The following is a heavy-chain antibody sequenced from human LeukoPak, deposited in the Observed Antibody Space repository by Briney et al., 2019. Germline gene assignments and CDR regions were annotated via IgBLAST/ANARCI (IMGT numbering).Heavy chain of an antibody. CDR2: ISYDGSNK. Sequence: GRSLRLSCAASGFTFSSYGMHWVRQAPGKGLEWVAVISYDGSNKYYADSVKGRFTISRDNSKNTLYPQMNSLRAEDTAVYYCAKDQWELLGLDYWGQGTLVTVSS. CDR3: AKDQWELLGLDY. J-gene: IGHJ4*02. CDR1: GFTFSSYG. D-gene: IGHD1-26*01. V-gene: IGHV3-30*18.